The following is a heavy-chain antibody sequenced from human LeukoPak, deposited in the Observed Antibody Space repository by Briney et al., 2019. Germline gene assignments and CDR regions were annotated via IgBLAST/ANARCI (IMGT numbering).Heavy chain of an antibody. V-gene: IGHV3-21*01. CDR2: ISSSSSYI. J-gene: IGHJ4*02. CDR1: GFTFSSYG. Sequence: GRSLRLPCAASGFTFSSYGMHWVRQAPGKGLEWVSSISSSSSYIYYADSVKGRFTISRDNAKNSLYLQMNSLRAEDTAVYYCARDSLLFDYWGQGTLVTVSS. CDR3: ARDSLLFDY.